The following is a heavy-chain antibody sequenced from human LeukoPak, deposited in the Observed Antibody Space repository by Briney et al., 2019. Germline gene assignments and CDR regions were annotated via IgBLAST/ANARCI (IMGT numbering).Heavy chain of an antibody. V-gene: IGHV3-53*01. J-gene: IGHJ6*03. D-gene: IGHD6-13*01. CDR3: ARDGGSSSWFYYMDV. CDR1: GSTVSSNY. CDR2: IYSGGST. Sequence: GGSLRLSCAASGSTVSSNYMSWVRQAPGKGLEWVSVIYSGGSTYYADSVKGRFTISRDNSKNTLYLQMNSLRAEDTAVYYCARDGGSSSWFYYMDVWGKGTTVTVSS.